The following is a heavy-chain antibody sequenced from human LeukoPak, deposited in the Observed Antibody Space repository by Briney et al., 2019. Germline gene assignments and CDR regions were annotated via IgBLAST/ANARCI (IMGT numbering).Heavy chain of an antibody. CDR1: GGSISSGDSY. D-gene: IGHD3-9*01. CDR3: ARVGYDILTGSPYYYYGMDV. J-gene: IGHJ6*02. Sequence: SQTLSLTCTVSGGSISSGDSYWGWIRQPPGKGLEWIGYIYYSGSTYYNPSLQSRVTISVDTSKNQFSLKLSSVTAEDTAVYYCARVGYDILTGSPYYYYGMDVWGQGTTVTVSS. V-gene: IGHV4-30-4*01. CDR2: IYYSGST.